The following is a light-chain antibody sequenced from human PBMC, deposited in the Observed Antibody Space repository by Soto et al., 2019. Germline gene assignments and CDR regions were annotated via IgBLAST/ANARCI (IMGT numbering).Light chain of an antibody. J-gene: IGKJ1*01. CDR2: DAS. CDR3: QQRSNWPPEWP. CDR1: QSVGNNY. V-gene: IGKV3-11*01. Sequence: EIVLTQSPGTLSLSPGERATLNFRASQSVGNNYLAWYQQKPGQAPRLLIYDASNRATGIPARFSGSGSGTDFTLTISSLEPEDFAVYYCQQRSNWPPEWPFGQGTKVAIK.